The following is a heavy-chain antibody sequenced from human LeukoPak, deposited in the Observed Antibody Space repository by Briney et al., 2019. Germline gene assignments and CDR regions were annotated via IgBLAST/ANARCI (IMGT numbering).Heavy chain of an antibody. CDR2: IYYSGKT. J-gene: IGHJ4*02. CDR1: GGSISGYY. V-gene: IGHV4-59*08. D-gene: IGHD1-26*01. Sequence: SETLSLTCTVSGGSISGYYWSWIRQPPGKGLEWIGWIYYSGKTIYNPSLKSRVTISIDKSNNQFSLNLMSVTAADTAVYYCARYDGSLSKYIDYWGQGTLVTVSS. CDR3: ARYDGSLSKYIDY.